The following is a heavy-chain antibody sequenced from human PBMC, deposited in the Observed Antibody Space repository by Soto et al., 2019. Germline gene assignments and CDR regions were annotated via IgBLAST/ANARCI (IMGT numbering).Heavy chain of an antibody. CDR1: GGSITNHY. CDR3: ARDYDVNTAVDYWYFDL. J-gene: IGHJ2*01. Sequence: QVQLQESGPRLVTPSETLTLTCSLSGGSITNHYWGWIRQPPGKGLEFIGRIYPSGRAHYNPSLQSRVTMSVDTSKSHFALKVNSVTAAYTAIYYCARDYDVNTAVDYWYFDLWGRGTLVTVSS. CDR2: IYPSGRA. D-gene: IGHD5-18*01. V-gene: IGHV4-4*07.